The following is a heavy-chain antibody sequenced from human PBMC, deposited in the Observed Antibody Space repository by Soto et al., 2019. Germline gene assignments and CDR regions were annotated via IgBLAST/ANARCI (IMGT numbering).Heavy chain of an antibody. J-gene: IGHJ4*02. Sequence: EVQLVESGGGLVKPGGSLRLSCAASGFTFSTYTMSWVRQAPGRGLEWVSSISSSGSYIYYADSLKGRFTSSRDNAKHSLYLQMNSLRAEDTAVYYCATDHLGWSGYWDYWGQGTLVTVSS. CDR2: ISSSGSYI. D-gene: IGHD3-3*01. CDR1: GFTFSTYT. CDR3: ATDHLGWSGYWDY. V-gene: IGHV3-21*01.